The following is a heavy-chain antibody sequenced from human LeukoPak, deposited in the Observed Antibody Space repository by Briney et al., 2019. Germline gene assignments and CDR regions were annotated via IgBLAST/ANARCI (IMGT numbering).Heavy chain of an antibody. D-gene: IGHD6-13*01. CDR2: ISAYNGNT. CDR1: GYTFTSYG. J-gene: IGHJ4*02. Sequence: ASVKVSCKASGYTFTSYGISWVRQAPGQGLEWMGWISAYNGNTNYAQKLQGRVTMTTDASTSTAYMELRSLRSDDTAVYYCARSDFWGSWLRGYFDYWGQGTLVTVSS. CDR3: ARSDFWGSWLRGYFDY. V-gene: IGHV1-18*01.